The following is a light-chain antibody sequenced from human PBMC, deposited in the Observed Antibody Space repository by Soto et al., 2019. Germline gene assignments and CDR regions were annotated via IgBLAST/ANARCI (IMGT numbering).Light chain of an antibody. CDR3: SSYTSSSTL. CDR1: SSDVGNCNC. CDR2: EVS. J-gene: IGLJ1*01. Sequence: QSVLTQPASVSGSPGQSITISCTGASSDVGNCNCVSWYQQHPGKAPKLMIYEVSNRPSGVSDRFSGSKAGNTASLTISGLQTEDEADYYCSSYTSSSTLFGTGTKVTVL. V-gene: IGLV2-14*01.